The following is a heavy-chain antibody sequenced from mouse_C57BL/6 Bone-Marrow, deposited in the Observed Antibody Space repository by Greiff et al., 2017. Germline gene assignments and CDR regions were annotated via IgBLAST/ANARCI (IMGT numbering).Heavy chain of an antibody. CDR3: ARRDCGRAFDY. V-gene: IGHV14-2*01. CDR2: IDPESGET. J-gene: IGHJ2*01. Sequence: VQLQQSGAELVKPGASVKLSCTASGFNIKDYYMHWVKQRPEQGLEWIGRIDPESGETKYAPKFQGQATITGDTSSNTAYLQLSSLTSEDTAVYYCARRDCGRAFDYWGQGTTLTVSS. CDR1: GFNIKDYY. D-gene: IGHD1-1*01.